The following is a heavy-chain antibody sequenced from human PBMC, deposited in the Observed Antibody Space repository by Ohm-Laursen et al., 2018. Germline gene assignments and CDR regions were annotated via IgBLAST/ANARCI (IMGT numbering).Heavy chain of an antibody. CDR3: ARGQYSMGH. J-gene: IGHJ4*02. V-gene: IGHV3-11*01. Sequence: SLRLSCSASGFIFGDYYMNWIRQAPGKGLEWVSYVGGSGTTIYYTDSVRGRFTISRDNAKNSLYLQMNSLRAEDTAVYYCARGQYSMGHWGQGTLVTVSS. D-gene: IGHD5-12*01. CDR2: VGGSGTTI. CDR1: GFIFGDYY.